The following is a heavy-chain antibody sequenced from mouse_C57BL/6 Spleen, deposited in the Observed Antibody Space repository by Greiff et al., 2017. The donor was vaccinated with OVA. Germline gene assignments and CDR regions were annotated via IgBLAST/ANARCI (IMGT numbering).Heavy chain of an antibody. J-gene: IGHJ4*01. CDR2: IYPGSGST. CDR1: GYTFTSYW. Sequence: QQSGAELVKPGASVKMSCKASGYTFTSYWITWVKQRPGQGLEWIGDIYPGSGSTNYNEKFKSKATLTVDTSSSTAYMQLSSLTSEDSAVYYCARGLNYAMDYWGQGTSVTVSS. CDR3: ARGLNYAMDY. D-gene: IGHD2-4*01. V-gene: IGHV1-55*01.